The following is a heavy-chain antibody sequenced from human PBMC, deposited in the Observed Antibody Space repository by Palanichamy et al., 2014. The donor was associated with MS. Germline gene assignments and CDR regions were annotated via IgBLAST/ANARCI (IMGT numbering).Heavy chain of an antibody. CDR3: VRDYYGYDY. CDR1: GFAFSNYW. V-gene: IGHV3-74*01. D-gene: IGHD3-16*01. CDR2: IDSGGSST. J-gene: IGHJ4*02. Sequence: EVQLVESGGGLVQPGGSLRLSCAASGFAFSNYWMHWVRQAPGKGLVWVSRIDSGGSSTDYADSVKDRFTVSRDNAKNVVYLQMNSLRAEDTAVYYCVRDYYGYDYWGQGTLVTVSS.